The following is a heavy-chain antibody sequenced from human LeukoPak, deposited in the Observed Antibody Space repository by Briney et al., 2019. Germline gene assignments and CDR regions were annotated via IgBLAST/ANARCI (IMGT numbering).Heavy chain of an antibody. CDR2: IYYSGST. D-gene: IGHD4-23*01. CDR3: ARYSHRTAVVTPDFDY. J-gene: IGHJ4*02. Sequence: SETLSLTCTVSGGSIRSYYWSWIRQPPGKGLEWIGYIYYSGSTNYNPSLKSRVTISVDTSKNQFSLKLSSVTAADTAVYYCARYSHRTAVVTPDFDYWGQGALVTVSS. V-gene: IGHV4-59*01. CDR1: GGSIRSYY.